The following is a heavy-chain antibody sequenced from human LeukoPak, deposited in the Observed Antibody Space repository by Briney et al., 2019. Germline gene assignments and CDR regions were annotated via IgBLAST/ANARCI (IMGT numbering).Heavy chain of an antibody. CDR3: ASWVGSSWERSPKYFQH. J-gene: IGHJ1*01. D-gene: IGHD6-13*01. Sequence: ASVKVSCKASGGTFSSYAISWVRQAPGQGLEWMGGIIPIFGTANYAQKFQGRVTITTDESTSTAYMELSSLRSEDTAVYYCASWVGSSWERSPKYFQHWGQGTLVTVSS. CDR1: GGTFSSYA. CDR2: IIPIFGTA. V-gene: IGHV1-69*05.